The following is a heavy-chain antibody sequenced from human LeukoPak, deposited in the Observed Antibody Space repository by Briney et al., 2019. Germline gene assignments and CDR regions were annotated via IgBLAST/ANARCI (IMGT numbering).Heavy chain of an antibody. V-gene: IGHV1-18*01. CDR1: GYTFTSYG. CDR3: AREVATITVAAAGGIDY. CDR2: ISGYNGNT. D-gene: IGHD5-12*01. J-gene: IGHJ4*02. Sequence: PGASVKVSCKASGYTFTSYGISWVRQAPGQGLEWMGWISGYNGNTKYAQKLQGRVTMTTDTSTSTAYMELRSLRSDDTAVYYCAREVATITVAAAGGIDYWGQGTLVTVSS.